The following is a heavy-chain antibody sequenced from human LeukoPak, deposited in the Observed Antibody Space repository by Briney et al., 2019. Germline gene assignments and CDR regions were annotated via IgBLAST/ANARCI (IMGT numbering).Heavy chain of an antibody. CDR2: IYYSGCT. CDR3: ASTYYDILTGPRAFDI. CDR1: GGSISSGDYY. J-gene: IGHJ3*02. V-gene: IGHV4-30-4*01. D-gene: IGHD3-9*01. Sequence: SETLSLTCTVSGGSISSGDYYWSWIRQPPGKGLEWIGYIYYSGCTYYNPSLKSRVTISVDTSKNQFSLKLSSVTAADTAVYYCASTYYDILTGPRAFDIWGQGTMVTVSP.